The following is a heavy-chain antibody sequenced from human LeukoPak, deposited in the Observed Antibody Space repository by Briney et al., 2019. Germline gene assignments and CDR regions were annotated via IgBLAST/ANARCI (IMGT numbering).Heavy chain of an antibody. J-gene: IGHJ3*02. CDR1: GGTFSSYA. Sequence: SVKVSCNASGGTFSSYAISWVRQAPGQGLEWMGRIIPILGIANYAQKFQGRVTITADKSTSTAYMELSSLRSEDTAVYYCARDVTAGSDAFDIWGQGTMVTVSS. D-gene: IGHD2-21*02. CDR2: IIPILGIA. CDR3: ARDVTAGSDAFDI. V-gene: IGHV1-69*04.